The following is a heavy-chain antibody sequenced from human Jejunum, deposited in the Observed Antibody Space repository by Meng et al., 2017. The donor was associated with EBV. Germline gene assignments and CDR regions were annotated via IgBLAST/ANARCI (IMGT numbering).Heavy chain of an antibody. D-gene: IGHD2-21*02. J-gene: IGHJ4*02. Sequence: LGKTGLGLKKPGASVKVSCKASGHTLSRDAMNWVRQAPGQGLEWMGWINTRTGNPAYAQGFTGRFVFSLDTSVSTAYLQIRSLKAEDTAVYYCASDISTATFGYWGQGTLVTVSS. CDR1: GHTLSRDA. V-gene: IGHV7-4-1*02. CDR3: ASDISTATFGY. CDR2: INTRTGNP.